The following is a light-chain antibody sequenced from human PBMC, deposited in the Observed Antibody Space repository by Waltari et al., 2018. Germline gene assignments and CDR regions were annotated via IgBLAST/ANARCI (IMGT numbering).Light chain of an antibody. CDR3: QQYNNWPLLT. Sequence: EIVMTQSPATLSVSPGERATTSWRASQSVSSNLAWYQQKTGQAPRLLIYGASTRATSIPYRFSSSESETECTLNISRMQSEDFAVYYCQQYNNWPLLTFGGGTKVEIK. J-gene: IGKJ4*01. V-gene: IGKV3-15*01. CDR2: GAS. CDR1: QSVSSN.